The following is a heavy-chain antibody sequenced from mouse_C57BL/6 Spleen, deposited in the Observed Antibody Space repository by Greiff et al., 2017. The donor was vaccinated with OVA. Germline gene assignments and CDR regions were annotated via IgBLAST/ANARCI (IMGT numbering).Heavy chain of an antibody. D-gene: IGHD2-3*01. Sequence: QVHVKQSGAELVKPGASVKISCKASGYAFSSSWMNWVKQRPGKGLEWIGQIYPGDGDTNYNGKFKGKATLTADKSSSTAYMQLSSLTSEDSAVYFCARDGYYGYYAMDYWGQGTSVTVSS. V-gene: IGHV1-80*01. CDR2: IYPGDGDT. J-gene: IGHJ4*01. CDR3: ARDGYYGYYAMDY. CDR1: GYAFSSSW.